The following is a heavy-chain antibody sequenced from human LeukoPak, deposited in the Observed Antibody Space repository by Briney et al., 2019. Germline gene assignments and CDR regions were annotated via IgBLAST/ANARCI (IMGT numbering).Heavy chain of an antibody. D-gene: IGHD6-13*01. CDR2: INHSGST. CDR3: ARVEQQPPMGSFDY. Sequence: SETLSLTCAVYGGSFSGYYWSWIRQPPGKGLEWIGEINHSGSTNYNPSLKSRVTISVDTSKNQFSLKLSSVTAADTAVYYCARVEQQPPMGSFDYWGQGTLVTVSS. V-gene: IGHV4-34*01. CDR1: GGSFSGYY. J-gene: IGHJ4*02.